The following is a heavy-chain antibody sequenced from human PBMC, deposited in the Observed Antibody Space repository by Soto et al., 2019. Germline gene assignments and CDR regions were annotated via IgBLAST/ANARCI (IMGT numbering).Heavy chain of an antibody. D-gene: IGHD6-13*01. CDR2: IRSKANSYAT. CDR1: GFTFSGSA. CDR3: TGIAAAGTYYYYGMDV. V-gene: IGHV3-73*01. Sequence: LRLSCAASGFTFSGSAMHWVRQASGKGLEWVGRIRSKANSYATAYAASVKGRFTISRDDSKNTAYLQMNSLKTEDTAVYYCTGIAAAGTYYYYGMDVWGQGTTVIVSS. J-gene: IGHJ6*02.